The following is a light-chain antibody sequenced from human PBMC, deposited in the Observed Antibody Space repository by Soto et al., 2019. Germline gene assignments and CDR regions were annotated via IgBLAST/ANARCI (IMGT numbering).Light chain of an antibody. CDR2: GVS. CDR1: QSSNS. Sequence: EIVLSQSPGTLSLSPGERATLSCINSQSSNSLAWYQHKPGQAPRLLIYGVSSRPTDDPDRFTGSGSGTDLPLNISRLKPADFAVSYCQQYSPSRGLTFGRGTKVDIK. CDR3: QQYSPSRGLT. J-gene: IGKJ3*01. V-gene: IGKV3-20*01.